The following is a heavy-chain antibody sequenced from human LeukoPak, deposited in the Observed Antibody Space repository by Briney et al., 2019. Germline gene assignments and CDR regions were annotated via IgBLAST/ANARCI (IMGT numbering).Heavy chain of an antibody. Sequence: ASVKVSCKASGYTFTSYDINWVRQATGQGLEWMGWMNPNRGNTGYAQKFQGRVTMTRNTSISTAYMELSSLRSEDTAVYYCALRGYSYGPPYYYYYMDVWGKGTTVTVSS. CDR1: GYTFTSYD. J-gene: IGHJ6*03. D-gene: IGHD5-18*01. CDR2: MNPNRGNT. V-gene: IGHV1-8*01. CDR3: ALRGYSYGPPYYYYYMDV.